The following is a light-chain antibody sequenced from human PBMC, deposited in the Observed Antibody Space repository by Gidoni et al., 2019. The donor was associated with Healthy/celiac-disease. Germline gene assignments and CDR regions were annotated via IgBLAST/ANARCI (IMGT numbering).Light chain of an antibody. CDR3: QQSYSTLMYT. CDR1: QSISSY. J-gene: IGKJ2*01. V-gene: IGKV1-39*01. CDR2: AAS. Sequence: IQMTKSPSSLSASVGDRVTITCRASQSISSYLNWYQQKPGKAPKLLIYAASSLQSGVPSRFSGSGSGTDFTLTISSLQPEEFATYYCQQSYSTLMYTFGQGTKLEIK.